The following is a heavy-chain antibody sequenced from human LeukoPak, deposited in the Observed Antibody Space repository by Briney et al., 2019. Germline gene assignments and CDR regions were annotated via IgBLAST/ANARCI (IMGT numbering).Heavy chain of an antibody. J-gene: IGHJ4*02. CDR2: IKQDGNEK. Sequence: GGSLRLSCAASGFRFNTFWMSWVRQAPGKGLEWGANIKQDGNEKYYADSVKGRFTIPRDNGKNSLDLQMNSLRADDTAFYYCARDTLGEGEDANYAVYYFDYWGQGTVVTVSS. D-gene: IGHD4/OR15-4a*01. CDR3: ARDTLGEGEDANYAVYYFDY. V-gene: IGHV3-7*01. CDR1: GFRFNTFW.